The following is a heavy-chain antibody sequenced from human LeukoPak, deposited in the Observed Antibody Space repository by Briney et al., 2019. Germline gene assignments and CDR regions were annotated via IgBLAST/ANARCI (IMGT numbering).Heavy chain of an antibody. CDR2: INPNSGGT. CDR3: ARTGVADASIITFDY. V-gene: IGHV1-2*06. D-gene: IGHD3-22*01. Sequence: ASVKVSCKASGYTFTGYYMHWVRQAPGQGLEWMGRINPNSGGTNYAQKFQGSVTMTRDTSISTVYMELNRLRSDDTAVYYCARTGVADASIITFDYWGQGTLVTVSS. J-gene: IGHJ4*02. CDR1: GYTFTGYY.